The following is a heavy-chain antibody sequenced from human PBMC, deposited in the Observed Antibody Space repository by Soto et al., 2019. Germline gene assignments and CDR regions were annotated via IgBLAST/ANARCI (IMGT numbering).Heavy chain of an antibody. J-gene: IGHJ4*02. CDR3: ARVGSASLMVVVIADH. CDR2: IRSKGYGGTT. Sequence: GGSLRLSCTTSGFTFGDYAMSWFRQAPGKGLEWVGFIRSKGYGGTTQYAASVKGRFTISRDDSESIAYLQMDSLKTEDTALYYCARVGSASLMVVVIADHWGQGTQVTVSS. D-gene: IGHD3-22*01. V-gene: IGHV3-49*03. CDR1: GFTFGDYA.